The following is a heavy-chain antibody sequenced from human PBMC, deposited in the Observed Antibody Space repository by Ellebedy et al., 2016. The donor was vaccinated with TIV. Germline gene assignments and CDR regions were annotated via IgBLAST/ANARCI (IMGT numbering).Heavy chain of an antibody. J-gene: IGHJ6*02. V-gene: IGHV4-30-2*01. CDR1: GGSISSTGYS. Sequence: MPSETLSLTCGVSGGSISSTGYSWSWVRQPPGKGLAWIGYIYHSGSTYYNPSLRSRVTISVDRSKNQFFLNLTSVTAADTAVYYCVRAPNPPHYYYGMDVWGQGTTVTVSS. D-gene: IGHD2-8*01. CDR2: IYHSGST. CDR3: VRAPNPPHYYYGMDV.